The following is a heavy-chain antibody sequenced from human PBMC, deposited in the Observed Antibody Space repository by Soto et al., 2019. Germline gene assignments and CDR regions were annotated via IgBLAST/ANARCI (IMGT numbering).Heavy chain of an antibody. CDR2: ISVANGNA. V-gene: IGHV1-3*01. J-gene: IGHJ4*02. CDR3: AIEGQQLAVDY. Sequence: QVQLVQSGAEVKKPGASVRVSCKTSGYSFRRYAMHWVRQAPGQTLEWMGWISVANGNAKCAQDFEDRLTITRDTFTTTVYMELTSLTSEDTAIYFCAIEGQQLAVDYWGQGTLVTVSS. CDR1: GYSFRRYA. D-gene: IGHD1-1*01.